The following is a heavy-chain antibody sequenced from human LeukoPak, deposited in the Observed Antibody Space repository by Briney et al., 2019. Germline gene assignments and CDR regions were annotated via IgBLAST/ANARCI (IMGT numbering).Heavy chain of an antibody. Sequence: ASVKVSCKASGYSFTGYFMHWVRQAPGQGLECMGWINPNSGGTHYAQKFQGRVTMTRDTSISTAYMELSRLSSDDTAVYYCARTSAVGANDYWGQGTLVTVSS. V-gene: IGHV1-2*02. CDR2: INPNSGGT. D-gene: IGHD1-26*01. CDR1: GYSFTGYF. J-gene: IGHJ4*02. CDR3: ARTSAVGANDY.